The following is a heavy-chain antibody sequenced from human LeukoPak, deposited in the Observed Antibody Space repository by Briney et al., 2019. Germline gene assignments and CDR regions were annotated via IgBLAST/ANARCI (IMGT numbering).Heavy chain of an antibody. CDR3: ARGSRVSTIFRTY. CDR2: MNPNSGNT. Sequence: GASVKVSCKASGYTFTSYDINWVRQATGQGLEWMGWMNPNSGNTGYAQKFQGRVTMTRNSSISTAYMELSSLRSEDTAVYYCARGSRVSTIFRTYWGQGPLVTVSS. CDR1: GYTFTSYD. D-gene: IGHD3-9*01. J-gene: IGHJ4*02. V-gene: IGHV1-8*02.